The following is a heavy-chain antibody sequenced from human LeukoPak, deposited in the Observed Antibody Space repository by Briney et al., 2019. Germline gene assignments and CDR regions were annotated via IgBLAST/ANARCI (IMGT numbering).Heavy chain of an antibody. CDR1: GFTFSSYA. Sequence: GGSLRLSCAASGFTFSSYAMHWVRQAPGKGLEWVAVISYDGSNKYYADSVKGRFTISRDNSKNTLYLQMNSLRAEDTAAYYCARGSRRYYYYYYYMDVWGKGTTVTISS. J-gene: IGHJ6*03. CDR2: ISYDGSNK. CDR3: ARGSRRYYYYYYYMDV. V-gene: IGHV3-30*04.